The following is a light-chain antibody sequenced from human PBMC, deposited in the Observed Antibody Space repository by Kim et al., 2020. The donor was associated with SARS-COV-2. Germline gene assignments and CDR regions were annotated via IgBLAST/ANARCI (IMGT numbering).Light chain of an antibody. J-gene: IGLJ1*01. CDR3: CSYAGSYTFV. CDR2: DVS. V-gene: IGLV2-11*01. CDR1: SSDVGGYNY. Sequence: QSALTQPRSVSGSPGQSVTISCTGTSSDVGGYNYVSWHQQHPGKAPKLMIYDVSKRSSGVPDRFSGSKSGNTASLTISGLQAEDEADYYCCSYAGSYTFVFGTGTKVTVL.